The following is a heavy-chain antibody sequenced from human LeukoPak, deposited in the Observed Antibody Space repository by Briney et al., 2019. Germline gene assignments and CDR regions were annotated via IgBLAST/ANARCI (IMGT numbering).Heavy chain of an antibody. CDR2: INHSGST. CDR1: GGSFSGYY. Sequence: PSETLSLTCAVYGGSFSGYYWSWIRQPPGKGLEWNGEINHSGSTNYNPSLKNRVTISVDTSKNQFSLKLSSVTAADTAVYYCARGRYDFWSGYYRYNWFDPWGQGTLVTVSS. CDR3: ARGRYDFWSGYYRYNWFDP. V-gene: IGHV4-34*01. D-gene: IGHD3-3*01. J-gene: IGHJ5*02.